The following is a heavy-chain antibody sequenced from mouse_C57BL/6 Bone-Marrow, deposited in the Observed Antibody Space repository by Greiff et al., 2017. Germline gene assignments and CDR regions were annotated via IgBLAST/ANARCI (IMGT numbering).Heavy chain of an antibody. V-gene: IGHV1-7*01. D-gene: IGHD2-3*01. CDR2: INPSSGYT. J-gene: IGHJ3*01. Sequence: QVQLQQSGAELAKPGASVKLSCKASGYTFTSSWMHWVKQRPGQGLEWIGYINPSSGYTKYNQKFKDKAPLTADKSSSTAYMQLSSLTYEDSAVYYCARGIYDGFLWFAYWGQGTLVTVSA. CDR3: ARGIYDGFLWFAY. CDR1: GYTFTSSW.